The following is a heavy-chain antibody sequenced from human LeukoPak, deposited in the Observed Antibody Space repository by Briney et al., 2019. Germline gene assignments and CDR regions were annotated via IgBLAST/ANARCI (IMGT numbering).Heavy chain of an antibody. V-gene: IGHV3-23*01. CDR3: AVSMIAFDF. J-gene: IGHJ4*02. D-gene: IGHD3-22*01. CDR2: ISGSGGRT. Sequence: GGSLRLSCAVSGLTFSSYDMSWVRQAPGKGLECVSGISGSGGRTDYADSVKGRFSISRDNSKNTLYLQMNSLRAEDTAVYYCAVSMIAFDFWGQGTLVTVSS. CDR1: GLTFSSYD.